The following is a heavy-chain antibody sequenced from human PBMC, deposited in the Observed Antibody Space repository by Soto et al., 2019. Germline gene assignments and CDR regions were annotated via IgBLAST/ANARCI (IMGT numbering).Heavy chain of an antibody. CDR2: RYYSEST. CDR3: ARTKCSGGSCYSWSLDY. D-gene: IGHD2-15*01. CDR1: GGSITTGGYY. V-gene: IGHV4-31*03. Sequence: SETLSLTGTVSGGSITTGGYYWSWIRQLPGKGLEWIGHRYYSESTYYNPSLKSRVSISLDTSKNQFSLKLSFVTAADTAMYYCARTKCSGGSCYSWSLDYWGQGTPVTVSS. J-gene: IGHJ4*02.